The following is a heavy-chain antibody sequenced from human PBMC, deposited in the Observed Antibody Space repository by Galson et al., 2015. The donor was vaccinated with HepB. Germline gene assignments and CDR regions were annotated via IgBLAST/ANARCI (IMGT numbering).Heavy chain of an antibody. Sequence: SLRLSCAASGFTVSSNYMSWVRQAPGEGLEWVSVIYSGGSTYYADSVKGRFTISRDNSKNTLYLQMNSLRAEDTAAYYCAGVADSSGLDAFDIWGQGTTVTVSS. J-gene: IGHJ3*02. V-gene: IGHV3-66*01. CDR2: IYSGGST. D-gene: IGHD3-22*01. CDR1: GFTVSSNY. CDR3: AGVADSSGLDAFDI.